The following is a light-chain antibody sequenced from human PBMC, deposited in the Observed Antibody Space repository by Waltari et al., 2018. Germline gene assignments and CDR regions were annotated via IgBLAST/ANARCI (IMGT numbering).Light chain of an antibody. Sequence: EIEMTQSPATLSVSPGERATLSCRASQSVGGNLAWYQQKPGQAPRLLIHGASTRATGVPARCSGSGSGTEFTLTISSLQSEDFAVYYCQQYHKWPPLTFGGGTKVEIK. CDR2: GAS. J-gene: IGKJ4*01. CDR1: QSVGGN. CDR3: QQYHKWPPLT. V-gene: IGKV3-15*01.